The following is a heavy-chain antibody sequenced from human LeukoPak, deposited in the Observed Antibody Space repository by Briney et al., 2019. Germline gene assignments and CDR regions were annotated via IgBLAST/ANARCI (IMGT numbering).Heavy chain of an antibody. J-gene: IGHJ3*02. CDR3: AKWGDIVVVPAAIDAFDI. V-gene: IGHV3-23*01. Sequence: GGSLRLSCAASGFTFSSYAMSWVRQAPGKGLEWVSAISGSGGSTYYADSVKGRFTISRDNSKNTLYLQMNSLRAEDTAVYYCAKWGDIVVVPAAIDAFDIWGQGTMVTVSS. CDR2: ISGSGGST. CDR1: GFTFSSYA. D-gene: IGHD2-2*01.